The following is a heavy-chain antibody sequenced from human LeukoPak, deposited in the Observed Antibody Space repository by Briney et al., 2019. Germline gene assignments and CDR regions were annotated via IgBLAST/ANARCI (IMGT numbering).Heavy chain of an antibody. J-gene: IGHJ2*01. Sequence: SETLSLTCTVSGGSISSYYWSWIRQPAGKGLEWIGRIYSSGSINYNPSLNSRVTMSVDTSNNQFSLKLSSVTAADTAVYYCARRDWNYRYFDLWGRGTLVTVSS. CDR2: IYSSGSI. CDR1: GGSISSYY. V-gene: IGHV4-4*07. CDR3: ARRDWNYRYFDL. D-gene: IGHD1-1*01.